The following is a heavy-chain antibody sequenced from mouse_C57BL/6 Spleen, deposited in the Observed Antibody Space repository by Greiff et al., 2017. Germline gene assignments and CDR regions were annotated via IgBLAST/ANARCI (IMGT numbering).Heavy chain of an antibody. V-gene: IGHV3-6*01. Sequence: EVKLVESGPGLVKPSQSLSLTCSVTGYSITSGYYWNWIRQFPGNKLEWMGYISYDGSNNYNPSLKNRISITRDTSKNQFFLKLNSVTTEDTATYYCASGGENGYLLFAYWGQGTLVTVSA. CDR3: ASGGENGYLLFAY. CDR2: ISYDGSN. CDR1: GYSITSGYY. D-gene: IGHD2-3*01. J-gene: IGHJ3*01.